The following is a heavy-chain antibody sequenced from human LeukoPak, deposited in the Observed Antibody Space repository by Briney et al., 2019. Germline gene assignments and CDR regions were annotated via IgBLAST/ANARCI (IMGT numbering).Heavy chain of an antibody. J-gene: IGHJ6*03. D-gene: IGHD3-3*01. CDR2: IYHSGST. CDR3: AKGLGDFWSGYYQSGYYYYMDV. V-gene: IGHV4-38-2*02. Sequence: SETLSLTCTVSGYSISSGYYWGWIRQPPGKGLEWIGSIYHSGSTYYNPSLKSRVTISVDTSKNQFSLKLSSVTAADTAVYYCAKGLGDFWSGYYQSGYYYYMDVWGKGTTVTVSS. CDR1: GYSISSGYY.